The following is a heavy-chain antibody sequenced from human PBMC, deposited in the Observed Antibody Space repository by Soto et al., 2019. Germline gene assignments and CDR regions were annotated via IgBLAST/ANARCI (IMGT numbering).Heavy chain of an antibody. CDR3: AAFDPGPMGFDP. D-gene: IGHD3-9*01. V-gene: IGHV1-58*01. CDR2: IVVGSGNT. Sequence: ASVKVSCKASGFTFSSSAVQWVRQARGQRLEWIGKIVVGSGNTNYAPKFQERVTITRDMSTSTAYMELSSLRSEDTAFYYCAAFDPGPMGFDPWGQGTLVTVSS. J-gene: IGHJ5*02. CDR1: GFTFSSSA.